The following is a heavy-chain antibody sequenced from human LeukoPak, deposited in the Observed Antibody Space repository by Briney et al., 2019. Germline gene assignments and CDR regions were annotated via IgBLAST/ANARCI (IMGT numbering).Heavy chain of an antibody. CDR1: GFTFSSYA. CDR2: ISYDGSNK. V-gene: IGHV3-30*04. J-gene: IGHJ6*02. D-gene: IGHD3-9*01. Sequence: GGSLRLSCAASGFTFSSYAMHWVRQAPGKGLEWVAVISYDGSNKYYADSVKGRFTISRDNSKNTLYLQMNSLRAEDTAVYYCARDGNYYDILTGSAYYYGMDVWGQGTTVTVSS. CDR3: ARDGNYYDILTGSAYYYGMDV.